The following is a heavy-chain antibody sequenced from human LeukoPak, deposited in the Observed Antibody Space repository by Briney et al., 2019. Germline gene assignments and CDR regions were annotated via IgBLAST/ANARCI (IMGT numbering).Heavy chain of an antibody. Sequence: SETLSLTCTVSGDSISRGTHYWGWIRQPPGRGLEWLATIYSTGTTFYNSSLKSRGTISVDTSKNEFSLKLTSMTAADTAVYYCARQRGSGTWAFDYWGQGTLVSVSS. CDR3: ARQRGSGTWAFDY. D-gene: IGHD3-10*01. CDR1: GDSISRGTHY. CDR2: IYSTGTT. J-gene: IGHJ4*02. V-gene: IGHV4-39*01.